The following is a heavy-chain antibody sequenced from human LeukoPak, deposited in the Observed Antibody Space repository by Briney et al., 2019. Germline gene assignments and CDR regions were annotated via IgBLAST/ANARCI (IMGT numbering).Heavy chain of an antibody. D-gene: IGHD1-1*01. Sequence: GESLKLSCKGSGYSFTSYWIAWVRQMPGKGLEWMGIIYPGDSDTRYSPSFQGQVTISADKSISTAYLQWSSLKASDTAVYYCARTTRQRHYYFEYWGQGSLVTVSS. V-gene: IGHV5-51*01. CDR1: GYSFTSYW. CDR3: ARTTRQRHYYFEY. J-gene: IGHJ4*02. CDR2: IYPGDSDT.